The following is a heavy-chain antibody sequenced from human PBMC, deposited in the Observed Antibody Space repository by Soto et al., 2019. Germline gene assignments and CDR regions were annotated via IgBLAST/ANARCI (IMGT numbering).Heavy chain of an antibody. Sequence: SETLSLTCSVSGGSISRGDYFWSWIRRPPRKGLEWIGYIYYSGSTYYNPSLKSRVTMSVDSSKNQFSLKLSSVTAADTAVYYCARGPSMLIRKNWFDPWGQGTLVTVSS. CDR1: GGSISRGDYF. V-gene: IGHV4-30-4*01. CDR2: IYYSGST. CDR3: ARGPSMLIRKNWFDP. J-gene: IGHJ5*02. D-gene: IGHD3-10*02.